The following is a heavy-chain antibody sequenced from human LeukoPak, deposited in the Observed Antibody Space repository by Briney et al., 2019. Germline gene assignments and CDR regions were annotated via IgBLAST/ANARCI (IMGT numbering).Heavy chain of an antibody. CDR2: IDYNGST. Sequence: PSETLSLTCTVSGGSISSYYWSWIRQPPGKGLEWIGYIDYNGSTNYNPSLKSRVTISVDTSKNQFSLKLSSVTAADTAVYYCARVGPNWDFDYWGQGTLVTVSS. CDR3: ARVGPNWDFDY. V-gene: IGHV4-59*01. D-gene: IGHD2-8*01. J-gene: IGHJ4*02. CDR1: GGSISSYY.